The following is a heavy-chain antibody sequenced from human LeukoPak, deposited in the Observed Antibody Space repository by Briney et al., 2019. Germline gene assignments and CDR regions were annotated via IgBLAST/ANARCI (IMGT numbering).Heavy chain of an antibody. V-gene: IGHV4-39*01. CDR1: GGSISSSSYY. D-gene: IGHD3-10*01. Sequence: SETLSLTCTASGGSISSSSYYWGWIRQPPGKGLEWIGSIYYSGSTYYNPSLKSRVTISVDTSKNQFSLKLSSVTAADTAVYYCVRQGNIVLWFGELGNYFDYWGQGTLVTVSS. J-gene: IGHJ4*02. CDR2: IYYSGST. CDR3: VRQGNIVLWFGELGNYFDY.